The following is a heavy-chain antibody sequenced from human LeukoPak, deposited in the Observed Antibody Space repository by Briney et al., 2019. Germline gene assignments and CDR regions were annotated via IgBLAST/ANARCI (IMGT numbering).Heavy chain of an antibody. CDR2: IYHSGST. CDR1: GGSISSSNW. J-gene: IGHJ4*02. D-gene: IGHD3-22*01. V-gene: IGHV4-4*02. CDR3: AREKALIDHYDFSGYDWEY. Sequence: PSETLSLTCAVSGGSISSSNWWSWVRQPPGKGLEWIGEIYHSGSTNYNPSLKSRVTISVDTSKNQFYLNLTSVTAADTAVYYCAREKALIDHYDFSGYDWEYWGPGSLVIVSS.